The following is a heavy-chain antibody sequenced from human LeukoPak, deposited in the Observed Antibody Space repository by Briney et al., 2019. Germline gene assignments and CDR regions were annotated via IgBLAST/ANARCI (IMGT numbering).Heavy chain of an antibody. V-gene: IGHV4-31*03. CDR1: GGSISSGGYY. J-gene: IGHJ4*02. D-gene: IGHD5-18*01. CDR3: ARGRIQLWSYFDY. Sequence: ASQTLSLTCTVSGGSISSGGYYWSWIRQHPGKGLEWIGYIYYSGSTYYNPSLKSRVTISVDTSKNQFSLKLSSVTAADTAVYYCARGRIQLWSYFDYWGQGTLVTVSS. CDR2: IYYSGST.